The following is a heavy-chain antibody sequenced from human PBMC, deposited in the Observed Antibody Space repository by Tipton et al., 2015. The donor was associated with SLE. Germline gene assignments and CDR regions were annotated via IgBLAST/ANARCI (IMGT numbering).Heavy chain of an antibody. CDR1: GFTFSSYW. Sequence: QLVQSGGGLVQPGGSLRLSCAASGFTFSSYWMHWVRQAPGKGLVWVSRMNSDGSRISYADSVKGRFTISRDNAKNTLYLQMNSLRAEDTAVYYCARIHYYGSGSRDYWGQGTLVTVSS. CDR3: ARIHYYGSGSRDY. CDR2: MNSDGSRI. D-gene: IGHD3-10*01. V-gene: IGHV3-74*02. J-gene: IGHJ4*02.